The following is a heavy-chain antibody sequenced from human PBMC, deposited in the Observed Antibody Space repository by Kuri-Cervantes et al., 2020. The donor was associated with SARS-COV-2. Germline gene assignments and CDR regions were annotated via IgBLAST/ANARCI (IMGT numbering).Heavy chain of an antibody. Sequence: ESLKISCAASGFTFSNAWMSWVRQPPGKGLEWIGEINHSGSTNYNPYPKSRVTITVDTSKNQSSPKLSSVTAADTAVYYCARGRGYSSSWSAEWLLPKTNRYYFDYWGQGTLVTVSS. CDR3: ARGRGYSSSWSAEWLLPKTNRYYFDY. V-gene: IGHV4-34*01. J-gene: IGHJ4*02. D-gene: IGHD6-13*01. CDR1: GFTFSNAW. CDR2: INHSGST.